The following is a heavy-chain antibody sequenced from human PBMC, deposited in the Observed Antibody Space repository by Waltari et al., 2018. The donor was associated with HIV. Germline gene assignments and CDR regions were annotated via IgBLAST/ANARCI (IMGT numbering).Heavy chain of an antibody. CDR3: ARRLVRIAAAPYYYGMDV. Sequence: QLQLQESGPGLVKPSETLSLTCTVSGGSISSSSYYWGWIRQPPGKGLEWIGSIYYSGSTYYNPSLKGRVTISVDTSKNQFSLKLSSVTAADTAVYYCARRLVRIAAAPYYYGMDVWGQGTTVTVSS. V-gene: IGHV4-39*01. J-gene: IGHJ6*02. CDR1: GGSISSSSYY. CDR2: IYYSGST. D-gene: IGHD6-13*01.